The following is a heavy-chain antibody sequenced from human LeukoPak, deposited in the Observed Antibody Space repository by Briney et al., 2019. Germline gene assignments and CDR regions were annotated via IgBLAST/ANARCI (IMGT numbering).Heavy chain of an antibody. CDR3: ARHSGGYDLDY. CDR1: GYRFTSYW. CDR2: IDPSDSYI. Sequence: GESLKISFKGFGYRFTSYWITWVRQMPGKGLEYMGRIDPSDSYIQYSPSSQGHVTISVDKSISTAYLQWSSLKASDSAMYYCARHSGGYDLDYWGQGTLVTVSS. J-gene: IGHJ4*02. D-gene: IGHD5-12*01. V-gene: IGHV5-10-1*01.